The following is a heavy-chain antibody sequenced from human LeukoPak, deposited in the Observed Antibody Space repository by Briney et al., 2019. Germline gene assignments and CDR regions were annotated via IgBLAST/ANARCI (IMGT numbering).Heavy chain of an antibody. CDR2: VYYSGST. CDR1: GGSISSSATFY. CDR3: ARGGYDILTGYMDV. D-gene: IGHD3-9*01. J-gene: IGHJ6*02. Sequence: PSETLSLTCTVSGGSISSSATFYWGWVRQPPGKGLEWIGSVYYSGSTYYNPSLKSRLMISVDTSKNQFSLKVSSVSAADTAVYYCARGGYDILTGYMDVWGQGTTVTVSS. V-gene: IGHV4-39*07.